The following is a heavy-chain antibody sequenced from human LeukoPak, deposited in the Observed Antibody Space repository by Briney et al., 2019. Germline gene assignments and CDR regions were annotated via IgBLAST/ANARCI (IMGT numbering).Heavy chain of an antibody. CDR1: GYTFTGYY. Sequence: EASVKVSCKASGYTFTGYYMHWVRQAPGQGLEWMGWINPNSGGTNYAQKFQGSVTMTRDTSISTAYMELSRLRSDDTAVYYCARGVTYYDFWSGYYGNWFDPWGQGTLVTVSS. D-gene: IGHD3-3*01. CDR2: INPNSGGT. CDR3: ARGVTYYDFWSGYYGNWFDP. J-gene: IGHJ5*02. V-gene: IGHV1-2*02.